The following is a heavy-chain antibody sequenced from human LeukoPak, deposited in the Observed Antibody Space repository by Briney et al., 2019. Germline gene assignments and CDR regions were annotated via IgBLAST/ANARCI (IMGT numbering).Heavy chain of an antibody. J-gene: IGHJ4*02. CDR3: AKDQSYPDFDY. Sequence: GGSLRLSCAASGFTVGSYAMSWVRQAPGKGLEWVSAISGSGGSTYYADSVKGRFTISRDNSKNTLYLQMNSLRAEDTAVDYCAKDQSYPDFDYWGQGTLVTVSS. D-gene: IGHD1-26*01. CDR1: GFTVGSYA. CDR2: ISGSGGST. V-gene: IGHV3-23*01.